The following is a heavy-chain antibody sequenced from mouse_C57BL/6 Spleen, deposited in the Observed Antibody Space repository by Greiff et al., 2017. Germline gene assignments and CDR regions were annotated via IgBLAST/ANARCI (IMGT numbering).Heavy chain of an antibody. CDR3: ARVNYSSYDFDV. V-gene: IGHV5-17*01. D-gene: IGHD2-5*01. J-gene: IGHJ1*03. CDR1: GFTFSDYG. Sequence: EVKLVESGAGLVKPGGSLKLSCASSGFTFSDYGMHLVRQAPAKGLEWVAYICSGSSTINYADTVQGRFTISRDNAKNTLFLQMNSLRSEDTAMYYCARVNYSSYDFDVWGTGTTVTVSS. CDR2: ICSGSSTI.